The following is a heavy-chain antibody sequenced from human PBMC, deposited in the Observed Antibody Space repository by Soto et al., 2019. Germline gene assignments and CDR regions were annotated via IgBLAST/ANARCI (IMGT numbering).Heavy chain of an antibody. V-gene: IGHV1-46*01. J-gene: IGHJ4*02. Sequence: GASVKVSCKASGYTFTSYYMHWVRQAPGQGLEWMGIINPSGGSTSYAQKFQGRVTMTRDTSISTAYMELSRLRSDDTAVYYCARSQEDLSFDYWGQGTLVTVSS. CDR2: INPSGGST. CDR1: GYTFTSYY. CDR3: ARSQEDLSFDY.